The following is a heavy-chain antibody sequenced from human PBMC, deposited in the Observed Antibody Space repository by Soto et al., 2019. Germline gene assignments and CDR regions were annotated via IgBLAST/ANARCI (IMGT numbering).Heavy chain of an antibody. CDR1: GYTFTSYD. Sequence: ASVKVSCKASGYTFTSYDINWVRQATGQGLEWMGWMNPNSGNTGYAQKFQGRVTMTRNTSISTAYMELSSLRSEDTAVYYCARGGQVAYYGSGRDNWFDPWGQGTLVTVSS. V-gene: IGHV1-8*01. CDR2: MNPNSGNT. D-gene: IGHD3-10*01. CDR3: ARGGQVAYYGSGRDNWFDP. J-gene: IGHJ5*02.